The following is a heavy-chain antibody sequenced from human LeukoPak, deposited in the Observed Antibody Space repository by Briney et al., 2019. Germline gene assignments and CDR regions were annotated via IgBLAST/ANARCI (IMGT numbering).Heavy chain of an antibody. V-gene: IGHV4-30-4*08. CDR2: IYYSGST. CDR1: GGSISSGDYY. J-gene: IGHJ4*02. D-gene: IGHD6-13*01. CDR3: ARDSGYSRSLDY. Sequence: PSQTLSLTCTVSGGSISSGDYYWSWIRQPPGKGLEWIGYIYYSGSTYYNPSLKSRVTISVDTSKNQFSLKLSSVTAADTAVYYCARDSGYSRSLDYWGQGTLVTVSS.